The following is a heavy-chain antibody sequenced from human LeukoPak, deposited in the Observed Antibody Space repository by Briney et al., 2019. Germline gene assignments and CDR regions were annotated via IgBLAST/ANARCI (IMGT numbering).Heavy chain of an antibody. V-gene: IGHV4-39*01. CDR3: ARLRGLGGSYFAFDI. Sequence: KPSETLFLTCTVSGGPISSSSYDWGWMRQPPGKGLELIGTIYYSGSTYYNPSLKGRVTISVDTSKNQFSLKLSSVTAADTAVFYCARLRGLGGSYFAFDIWGQGTMVTVSS. CDR2: IYYSGST. J-gene: IGHJ3*02. D-gene: IGHD1-26*01. CDR1: GGPISSSSYD.